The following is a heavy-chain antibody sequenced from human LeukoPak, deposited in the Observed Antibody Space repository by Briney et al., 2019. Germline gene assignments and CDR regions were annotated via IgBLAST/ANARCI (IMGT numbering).Heavy chain of an antibody. J-gene: IGHJ5*02. Sequence: SETLSLTCTVSGGSISSYYWSWIRQPPGKGLEWIGYIYYSGSTNYNPSLKSRVTISVDTSKNQFSLKLSSVTAADTAVYYCARDAPNSSSWFFYNWFDPWGQGTLVTVSS. D-gene: IGHD6-13*01. V-gene: IGHV4-59*01. CDR1: GGSISSYY. CDR3: ARDAPNSSSWFFYNWFDP. CDR2: IYYSGST.